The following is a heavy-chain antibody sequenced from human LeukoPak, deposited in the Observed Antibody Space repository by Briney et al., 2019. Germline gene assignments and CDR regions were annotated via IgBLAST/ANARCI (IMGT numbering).Heavy chain of an antibody. V-gene: IGHV4-4*02. D-gene: IGHD3-9*01. Sequence: SETRSLTCAVSGASISSDKWWSWVRQPPGKGLEWIGEINHSGNTNYSPSLKSRVTMSTDKSKNEFSLRLTSVTAADTAVYYCARAGVWLPAVWGQGTLVTVSS. CDR2: INHSGNT. CDR1: GASISSDKW. J-gene: IGHJ4*02. CDR3: ARAGVWLPAV.